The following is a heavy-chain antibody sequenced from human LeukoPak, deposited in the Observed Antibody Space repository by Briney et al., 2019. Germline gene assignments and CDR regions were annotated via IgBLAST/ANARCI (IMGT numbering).Heavy chain of an antibody. Sequence: SETLSLTCAVYGGSFSGYYWSWIRQPPGKGLEWIGEINRSGSTNYNPSLKSRVTISVDTSKNQFSLKLSSVTAADTAVYYCARSGETYRDFDYWGQGTLVTVSS. CDR3: ARSGETYRDFDY. D-gene: IGHD4-17*01. J-gene: IGHJ4*02. CDR2: INRSGST. V-gene: IGHV4-34*01. CDR1: GGSFSGYY.